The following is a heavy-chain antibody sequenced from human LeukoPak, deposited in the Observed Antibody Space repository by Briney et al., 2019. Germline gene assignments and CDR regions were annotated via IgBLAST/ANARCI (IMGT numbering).Heavy chain of an antibody. J-gene: IGHJ4*02. V-gene: IGHV1-24*01. CDR3: ARTITDIAAAGTLDY. Sequence: ASVKVSCKVSGYTLTELSMHWVRQAPGKGLEWMGGFDPEDGGTIYAQKFQGRVTMTEDTSTDTAYMELSSLRSEDTAVYYCARTITDIAAAGTLDYWGQGTLVTVSS. D-gene: IGHD6-13*01. CDR2: FDPEDGGT. CDR1: GYTLTELS.